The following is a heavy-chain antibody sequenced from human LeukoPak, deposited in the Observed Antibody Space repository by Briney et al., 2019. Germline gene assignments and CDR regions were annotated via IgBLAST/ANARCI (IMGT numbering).Heavy chain of an antibody. CDR2: IYYTGST. D-gene: IGHD3-10*01. CDR3: ARDISDYGSGSYNY. Sequence: PSETLSLTCTVSGGSISSYYWSWIRQPPGKGLEWIGNIYYTGSTNYSPSLKSRVTISVDTSKNQFSLKLSSVTAADTAVYYCARDISDYGSGSYNYWGQGTLVTVSS. V-gene: IGHV4-59*01. J-gene: IGHJ4*02. CDR1: GGSISSYY.